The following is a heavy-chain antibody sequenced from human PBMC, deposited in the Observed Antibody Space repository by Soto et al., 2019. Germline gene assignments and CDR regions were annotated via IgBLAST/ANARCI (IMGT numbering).Heavy chain of an antibody. CDR1: GFSLSTSGMC. CDR3: ARSNSGSYYPGAFDI. Sequence: SGPTLVNPTQTLTLTCTFSGFSLSTSGMCVSWIRQPPGKALEWLALIDWDDDKYYSTSLKTRLTISKDTSKSQVVLTMTNMDPVDTATYYCARSNSGSYYPGAFDIWGQGTMVSLSS. CDR2: IDWDDDK. V-gene: IGHV2-70*01. D-gene: IGHD1-26*01. J-gene: IGHJ3*02.